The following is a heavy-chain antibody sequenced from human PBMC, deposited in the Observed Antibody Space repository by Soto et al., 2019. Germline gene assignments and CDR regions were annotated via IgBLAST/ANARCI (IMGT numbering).Heavy chain of an antibody. J-gene: IGHJ6*04. Sequence: QVQLVQSGAEVKKPGSSVKVSCKASGGTFSSYTISWVRQAPGQGLEWMGRIIPILGIANYAQKFQGSVTITTDKSTSTDSMEVTGLGSEDTAVYYGARATLAVVAATAYHYGMDVWGKGTTVTVSS. V-gene: IGHV1-69*02. CDR1: GGTFSSYT. CDR2: IIPILGIA. CDR3: ARATLAVVAATAYHYGMDV. D-gene: IGHD2-15*01.